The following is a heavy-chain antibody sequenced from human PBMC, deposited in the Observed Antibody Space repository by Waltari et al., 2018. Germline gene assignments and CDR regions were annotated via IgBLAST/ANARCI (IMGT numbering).Heavy chain of an antibody. CDR1: GFTFSRYW. J-gene: IGHJ6*02. Sequence: EEQLVESGGGLAQPGESLRLSCAASGFTFSRYWMDWVRQAPGKGLVWVSRINRVGRSTTYADSVKGRFTISRDNAKNTLYVQRTRLRAEDTAVYYCARVATKTYSSPVPGRPYYYGMDVWGQGTTVTVSS. D-gene: IGHD3-22*01. V-gene: IGHV3-74*01. CDR2: INRVGRST. CDR3: ARVATKTYSSPVPGRPYYYGMDV.